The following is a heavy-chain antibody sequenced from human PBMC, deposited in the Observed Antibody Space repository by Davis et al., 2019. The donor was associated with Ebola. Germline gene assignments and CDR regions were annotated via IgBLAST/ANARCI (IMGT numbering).Heavy chain of an antibody. CDR1: GFTFSSYG. Sequence: GESLKISCAASGFTFSSYGMHWVRQAPGEGLEWVAVIWDDGSKKYYADSVKGRFTISRDNSKNTLYLQMNSLRGEDTAVYYCTREMFGTEDVWGQGTTVTISS. CDR3: TREMFGTEDV. CDR2: IWDDGSKK. V-gene: IGHV3-33*01. J-gene: IGHJ6*01. D-gene: IGHD3-16*01.